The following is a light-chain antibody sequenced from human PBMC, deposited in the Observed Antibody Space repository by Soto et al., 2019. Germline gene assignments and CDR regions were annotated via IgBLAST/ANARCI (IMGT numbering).Light chain of an antibody. CDR1: QSVSSTY. CDR3: QQYGSSP. J-gene: IGKJ4*01. V-gene: IGKV3-20*01. CDR2: GAS. Sequence: EIVLTQSPGTLSLSPGERATLSCRASQSVSSTYLAWYRQKPGQAPRLLIYGASRRATGIPDRFSGSGSGRDFTLTISRLEPEDFAVYYCQQYGSSPFGGGTKVEIK.